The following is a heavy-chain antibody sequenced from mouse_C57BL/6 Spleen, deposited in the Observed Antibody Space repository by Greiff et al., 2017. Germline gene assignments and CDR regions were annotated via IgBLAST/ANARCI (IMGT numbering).Heavy chain of an antibody. CDR3: ARPAYYGSSYDYAMDY. V-gene: IGHV5-17*01. J-gene: IGHJ4*01. D-gene: IGHD1-1*01. Sequence: EVHLVESGGGLVKPGGSLKLSCAASGFTFSDYGMHWVRQAPEKGLEWVAYISSGSSTIYYADTVKGRFTISRDNAKNTLFLQMTSLRSEDTAMYYCARPAYYGSSYDYAMDYWGQGTSVTVSS. CDR1: GFTFSDYG. CDR2: ISSGSSTI.